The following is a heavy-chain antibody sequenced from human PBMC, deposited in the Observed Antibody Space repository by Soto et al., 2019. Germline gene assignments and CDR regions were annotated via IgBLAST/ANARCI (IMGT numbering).Heavy chain of an antibody. CDR3: ARLRGGSSGWHPYYYYGMDV. Sequence: GGSLRLSCAASGFTVSSNDMSWVRQAPGKGLEWVSVIYSGGSTYYADSVKGRFTISRDNSKNTLYLQMNSLRAEDTALYHCARLRGGSSGWHPYYYYGMDVWGQGTTVTVSS. CDR2: IYSGGST. CDR1: GFTVSSND. D-gene: IGHD6-19*01. V-gene: IGHV3-66*04. J-gene: IGHJ6*02.